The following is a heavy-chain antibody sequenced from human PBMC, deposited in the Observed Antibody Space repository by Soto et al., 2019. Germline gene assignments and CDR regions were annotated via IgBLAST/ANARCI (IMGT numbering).Heavy chain of an antibody. CDR1: GFTFNNAW. Sequence: PGGSLRLSCAASGFTFNNAWMFWVRQAPGKGLEWVGRIKDETDGGTTDYAATVKGRFIISRDDSKNTVYLQMNSLKTEDTAVYYCTPRTFYYDSSGYYCAYWGQGTMVTVSS. J-gene: IGHJ4*02. D-gene: IGHD3-22*01. CDR2: IKDETDGGTT. V-gene: IGHV3-15*05. CDR3: TPRTFYYDSSGYYCAY.